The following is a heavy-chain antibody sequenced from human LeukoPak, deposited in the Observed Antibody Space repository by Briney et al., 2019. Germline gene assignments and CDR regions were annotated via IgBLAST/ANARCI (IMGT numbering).Heavy chain of an antibody. D-gene: IGHD3/OR15-3a*01. CDR1: GFTFSSYG. CDR2: ISYDGSNK. CDR3: AKASLDWAYGMDV. J-gene: IGHJ6*02. Sequence: GRSLRLSCAASGFTFSSYGMHWVRQAPGKGLEWVAVISYDGSNKYYADSVKGRFTISRDNSKNTLYLQMNSLRAEDTAVYYCAKASLDWAYGMDVWGQGTTVTVSS. V-gene: IGHV3-30*18.